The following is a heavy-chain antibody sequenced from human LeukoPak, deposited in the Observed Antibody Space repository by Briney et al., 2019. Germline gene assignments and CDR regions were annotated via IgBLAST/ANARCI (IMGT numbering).Heavy chain of an antibody. CDR3: ARVTCRGDTCYSVFDI. D-gene: IGHD2-15*01. Sequence: ASVKVSCKASGYTFSNYGVGWVRQAPGQGLEWMGWVSAYKGNTDYAQKLQGRVTMITDTSTSTGYMELRSLRSDDTAVYYCARVTCRGDTCYSVFDIWGQGTLVTVSS. CDR2: VSAYKGNT. CDR1: GYTFSNYG. V-gene: IGHV1-18*01. J-gene: IGHJ3*02.